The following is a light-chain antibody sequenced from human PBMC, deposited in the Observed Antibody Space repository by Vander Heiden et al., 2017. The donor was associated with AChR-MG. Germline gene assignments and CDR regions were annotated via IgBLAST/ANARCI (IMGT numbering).Light chain of an antibody. J-gene: IGLJ1*01. CDR3: CSYAGSYTSLYV. V-gene: IGLV2-11*01. CDR1: SSDVGAYNY. CDR2: DVN. Sequence: QSALTQPRPVSGSPGQPVTFSCTGTSSDVGAYNYVSWYQQHPGKAPKLMIYDVNKRPSGVPDRFSGSKSGNTASLTISGLQTEDEADYYCCSYAGSYTSLYVFGTGTKVTVL.